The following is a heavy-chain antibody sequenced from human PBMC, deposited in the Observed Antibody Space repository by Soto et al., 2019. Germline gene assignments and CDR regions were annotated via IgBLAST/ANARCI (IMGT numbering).Heavy chain of an antibody. CDR1: GYTFTSYG. Sequence: ASVKVSCKASGYTFTSYGISWVRQAPGQGLEWMGWISAYNGNTNYAQKLQGRVTMTTDTSTSTAYMELRSLRSADTAVYYCASDDSSSYYYYYGRDVWGKGTRVTVGS. CDR2: ISAYNGNT. CDR3: ASDDSSSYYYYYGRDV. J-gene: IGHJ6*01. D-gene: IGHD6-6*01. V-gene: IGHV1-18*01.